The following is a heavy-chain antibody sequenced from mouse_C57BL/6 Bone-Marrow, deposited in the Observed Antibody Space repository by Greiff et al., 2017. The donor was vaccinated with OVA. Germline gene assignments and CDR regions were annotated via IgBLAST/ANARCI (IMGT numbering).Heavy chain of an antibody. CDR1: GFTFSDYY. V-gene: IGHV5-16*01. CDR2: INYDGSST. J-gene: IGHJ2*01. Sequence: EVKLVESEGGLVQPGSSMKLSCTASGFTFSDYYMAWVRQVPEKGLEWVANINYDGSSTYYLDSLKSRFIISRDNAKNILYLQMSSLKSEDTATYYCARDLRDYWGQGTTLTVSS. CDR3: ARDLRDY.